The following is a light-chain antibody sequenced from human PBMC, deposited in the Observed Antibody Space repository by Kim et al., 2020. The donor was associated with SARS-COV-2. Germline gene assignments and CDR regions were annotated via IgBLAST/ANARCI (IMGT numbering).Light chain of an antibody. V-gene: IGKV1-8*01. CDR2: TAS. CDR1: QDISGY. J-gene: IGKJ1*01. CDR3: QQYYSYPPT. Sequence: AIRMTQSTSSLSASTGDRVTITCRASQDISGYLAWFQQRPGKAPKLLIYTASTLQSGVPSRFSGSGYGTDFTLTISCLQSEDFATYYCQQYYSYPPTFGQGTKLEI.